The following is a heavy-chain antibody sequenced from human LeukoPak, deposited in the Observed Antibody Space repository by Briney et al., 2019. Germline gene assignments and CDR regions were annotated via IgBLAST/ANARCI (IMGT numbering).Heavy chain of an antibody. CDR3: ARQINWNYDYYYYYMDV. CDR1: GYSFTSYW. CDR2: FYPGDSDT. D-gene: IGHD1-7*01. Sequence: GESLKISCKGSGYSFTSYWIGWVRQMPGKGLEWMGIFYPGDSDTRYSPSFQGQVTISADKSISTAYLQWSSLKASDTAMYYCARQINWNYDYYYYYMDVWGKGTTVTVSS. J-gene: IGHJ6*03. V-gene: IGHV5-51*01.